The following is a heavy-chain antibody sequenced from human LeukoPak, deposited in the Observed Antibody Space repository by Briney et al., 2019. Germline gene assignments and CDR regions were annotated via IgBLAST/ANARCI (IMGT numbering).Heavy chain of an antibody. V-gene: IGHV4-30-4*01. CDR1: GGSISSGDSS. J-gene: IGHJ4*02. Sequence: SETLSLTCTVSGGSISSGDSSWSWIRQPPGKGLEWIGYIYSGGDTYYNPSLKSRVTISVDTSKNQFSLRLSSVTAADTAVYYCARTPGYCSGTSCYIGYWGQGTLVTVSS. D-gene: IGHD2-2*02. CDR2: IYSGGDT. CDR3: ARTPGYCSGTSCYIGY.